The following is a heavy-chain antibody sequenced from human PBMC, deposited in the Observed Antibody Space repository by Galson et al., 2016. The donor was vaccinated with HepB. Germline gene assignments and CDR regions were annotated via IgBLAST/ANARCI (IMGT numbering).Heavy chain of an antibody. D-gene: IGHD4-17*01. J-gene: IGHJ4*02. V-gene: IGHV3-48*01. CDR1: GFTFTRHS. Sequence: SLRLSCAASGFTFTRHSMNWVRQVPGKGLEWVTYISSNGDTIYYADSVKGLFSISRDIAKNSLYLQMNSLRADETGVYYCARDETGDYRLDYWGRGTLVTVSS. CDR3: ARDETGDYRLDY. CDR2: ISSNGDTI.